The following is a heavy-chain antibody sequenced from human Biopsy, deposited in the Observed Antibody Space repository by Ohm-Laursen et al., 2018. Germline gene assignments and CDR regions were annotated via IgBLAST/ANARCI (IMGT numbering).Heavy chain of an antibody. V-gene: IGHV4-59*01. CDR2: IYYSGGT. J-gene: IGHJ3*02. D-gene: IGHD1-26*01. CDR3: ARVEAGTYDALDI. Sequence: TLSLTCSVSGGSMTGYERSWIRLAPGKGLEWIGYIYYSGGTKYNPSLASRVTFSVDMSKSQFSLKLYSVTAADTAVYYWARVEAGTYDALDIWGQGTLVAVPA. CDR1: GGSMTGYE.